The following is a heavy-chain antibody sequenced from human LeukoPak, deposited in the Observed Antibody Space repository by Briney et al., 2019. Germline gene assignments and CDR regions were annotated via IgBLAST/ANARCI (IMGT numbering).Heavy chain of an antibody. V-gene: IGHV1-2*06. CDR3: ARDPEYCTNGVCYIEGY. D-gene: IGHD2-8*01. CDR2: VNPNSGGT. J-gene: IGHJ4*02. Sequence: ASVKVSCKASGYTFTGYYMRWVRQAPGQGLEWMGRVNPNSGGTNYAQKFQGRVTMTRDTSISTAYMELSRLRSDDTAVYYCARDPEYCTNGVCYIEGYWGQGTLVTVSS. CDR1: GYTFTGYY.